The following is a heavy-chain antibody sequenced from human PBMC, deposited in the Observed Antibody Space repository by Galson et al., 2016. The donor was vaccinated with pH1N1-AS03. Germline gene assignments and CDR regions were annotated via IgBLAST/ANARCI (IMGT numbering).Heavy chain of an antibody. CDR3: ARGFLEAVIDY. V-gene: IGHV1-3*01. Sequence: SVKVSCKASGHNFTNYAIHWVRQAPGQRLEWMGWINDGSGNTKYSQKFQGRVTMTRDTSASTAYMELSSLTSDDTSVYYCARGFLEAVIDYWGQGSLVTVSS. J-gene: IGHJ4*02. CDR1: GHNFTNYA. D-gene: IGHD3-3*01. CDR2: INDGSGNT.